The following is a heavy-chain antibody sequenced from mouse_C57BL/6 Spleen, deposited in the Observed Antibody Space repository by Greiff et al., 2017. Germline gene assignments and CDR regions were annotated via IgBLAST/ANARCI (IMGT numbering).Heavy chain of an antibody. J-gene: IGHJ4*01. CDR1: GYTFTSYW. CDR2: INPSSGYT. V-gene: IGHV1-7*01. Sequence: VQLVESGAELAKPGASVKLSCKASGYTFTSYWMHWVKQRPGQGLEWIGYINPSSGYTKYNQKFKDKATLTADKSSSTAYMQLSSLTYEDSAVYYCATLTVVDAMDYWGQGTSVTVSS. CDR3: ATLTVVDAMDY. D-gene: IGHD1-1*01.